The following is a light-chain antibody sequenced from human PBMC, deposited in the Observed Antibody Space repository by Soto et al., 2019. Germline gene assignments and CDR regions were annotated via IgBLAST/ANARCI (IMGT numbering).Light chain of an antibody. V-gene: IGKV1-8*01. CDR2: AAS. CDR3: QQYYRYIN. Sequence: AIRMTQSPSSFSASTGDRVTITCLASQGISSYLAWYQQKPGKAPKLLIYAASTLQSGVPSRVSGSGPGTDFNLTIRCLQSEDFVTYYCQQYYRYINFGPGTKVPIK. J-gene: IGKJ3*01. CDR1: QGISSY.